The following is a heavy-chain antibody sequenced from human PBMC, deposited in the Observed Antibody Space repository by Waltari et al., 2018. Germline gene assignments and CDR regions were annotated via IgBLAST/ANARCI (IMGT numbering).Heavy chain of an antibody. V-gene: IGHV3-23*01. CDR1: GFTFNNYA. Sequence: EVQLLESGGGLVQPGGSLRLSCAASGFTFNNYAMSWVRQAPGKGLEWVSSISGSGAGRPYYADPVRGRFTISRDIAKNTLFLQMNNLRGEDTAVYFCAGSLGGLDHWGQGTLVTVSS. J-gene: IGHJ4*02. CDR2: ISGSGAGRP. D-gene: IGHD3-16*01. CDR3: AGSLGGLDH.